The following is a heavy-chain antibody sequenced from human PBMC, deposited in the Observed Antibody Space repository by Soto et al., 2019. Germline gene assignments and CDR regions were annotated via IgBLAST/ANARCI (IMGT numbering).Heavy chain of an antibody. V-gene: IGHV4-34*01. J-gene: IGHJ4*01. CDR2: VNHSGST. D-gene: IGHD2-15*01. CDR3: ARGGFHGGNYYIFDF. Sequence: PSETLSLTCAVYGGSFSGYYWTWIRQSPGKGLEWIGEVNHSGSTTYNPSLKSRVTISVDTSKDQFSLRLYSVTAADTAVYYCARGGFHGGNYYIFDFWGQGTLVTVSS. CDR1: GGSFSGYY.